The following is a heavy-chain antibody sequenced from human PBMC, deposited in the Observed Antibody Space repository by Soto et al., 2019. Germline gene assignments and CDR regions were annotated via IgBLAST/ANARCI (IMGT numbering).Heavy chain of an antibody. V-gene: IGHV3-33*01. CDR2: VWYDGSNE. CDR1: GFTFSSYG. D-gene: IGHD2-8*02. Sequence: QVQLVESGGGVVQPGRSLRLSCAASGFTFSSYGMHWVRQAPGKGLEWVAVVWYDGSNEYYADSVKGRFTISRYNSKNTLYLQMSSLRAEDTSVYYCASAFCTGGRCTPLAYWGLGNLVTVSS. J-gene: IGHJ4*02. CDR3: ASAFCTGGRCTPLAY.